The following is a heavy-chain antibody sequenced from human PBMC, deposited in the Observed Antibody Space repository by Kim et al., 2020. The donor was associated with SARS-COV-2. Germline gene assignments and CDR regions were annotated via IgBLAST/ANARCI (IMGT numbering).Heavy chain of an antibody. D-gene: IGHD3-3*01. CDR1: GGSISSGGYY. CDR3: ARARGFTIFGVVTLNWFDP. Sequence: SETLSLTCTVSGGSISSGGYYWSWIRQHPGKGLEWIGYIYYSGSTYYNPSLKSRVTISVDTSKNQFSLKLSSVTAADTAVYYCARARGFTIFGVVTLNWFDPWGQGTLVTVSS. J-gene: IGHJ5*02. V-gene: IGHV4-31*03. CDR2: IYYSGST.